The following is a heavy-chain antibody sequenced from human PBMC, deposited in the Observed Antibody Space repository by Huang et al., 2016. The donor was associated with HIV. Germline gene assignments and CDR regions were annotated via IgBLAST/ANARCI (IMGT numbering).Heavy chain of an antibody. Sequence: QVQLVQSGAEVKKPGASVTVSCKASGSTFSNYDINWVRQAPGQGLEWMGWMKPNSGNTGYARKCQGRVTMTRSTSISTAYMELSRLRFEDTAVYYCATLPPVNYGRSGGRVRDYWGQGSLVTVSS. V-gene: IGHV1-8*01. J-gene: IGHJ4*02. CDR3: ATLPPVNYGRSGGRVRDY. CDR2: MKPNSGNT. D-gene: IGHD2-15*01. CDR1: GSTFSNYD.